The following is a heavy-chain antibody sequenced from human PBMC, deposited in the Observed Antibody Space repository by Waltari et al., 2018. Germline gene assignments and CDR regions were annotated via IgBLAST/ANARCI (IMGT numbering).Heavy chain of an antibody. D-gene: IGHD3-10*01. Sequence: QVQLQESGPGLVKPSETLSLTCTVSGGSISSYYWSWIRQPPGKGREWIGYIYYSGSTNYNPSLKSRVTISVDTSKNQFSLKLSSVTAADTAVYYCARHPPANPVRGVSGGYYFDYWGQGTLVTVSS. J-gene: IGHJ4*02. CDR3: ARHPPANPVRGVSGGYYFDY. CDR2: IYYSGST. CDR1: GGSISSYY. V-gene: IGHV4-59*08.